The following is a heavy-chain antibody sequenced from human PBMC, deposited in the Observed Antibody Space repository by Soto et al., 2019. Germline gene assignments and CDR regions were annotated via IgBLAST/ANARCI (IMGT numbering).Heavy chain of an antibody. D-gene: IGHD2-15*01. V-gene: IGHV4-39*01. J-gene: IGHJ6*02. CDR1: GGSFSSSSYY. CDR3: ARRDWVGAAGDYYYGMDV. Sequence: SETLSLTCTVSGGSFSSSSYYWGWIRQPPGKGLEWIGSIYYSVSTYYNPSLKSRVTISVDTSKNQFSLKLSSVTAADTAVYYCARRDWVGAAGDYYYGMDVWGQGTTVTVSS. CDR2: IYYSVST.